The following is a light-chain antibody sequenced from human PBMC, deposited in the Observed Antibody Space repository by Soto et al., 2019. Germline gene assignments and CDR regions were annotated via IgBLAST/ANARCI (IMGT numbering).Light chain of an antibody. J-gene: IGKJ1*01. Sequence: DIQMPQSPSSLSASVGDRFIITCRASQTIRTYLNWYEQKPGRATKLLISGTSTLQSGVPSRFSGSGSGTEFTLTISGLQPEDFATFYCQQSLTTPVTFGNGNKVDIK. CDR3: QQSLTTPVT. V-gene: IGKV1-39*01. CDR2: GTS. CDR1: QTIRTY.